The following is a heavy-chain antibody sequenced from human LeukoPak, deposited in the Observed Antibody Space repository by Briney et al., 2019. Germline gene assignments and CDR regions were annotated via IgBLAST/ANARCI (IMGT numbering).Heavy chain of an antibody. V-gene: IGHV3-30*04. CDR2: ISYDGSNK. D-gene: IGHD3-10*01. Sequence: GGSLRLSCAASGFTFSSYAMHWVRQAPGKGLEWVAVISYDGSNKYYADSVKGRFTISRDNSKNTLYLQMNSLRAEDTAVYYCAKDPYQWFGELLSNYYFGYWGQGTLVTVSS. CDR1: GFTFSSYA. J-gene: IGHJ4*02. CDR3: AKDPYQWFGELLSNYYFGY.